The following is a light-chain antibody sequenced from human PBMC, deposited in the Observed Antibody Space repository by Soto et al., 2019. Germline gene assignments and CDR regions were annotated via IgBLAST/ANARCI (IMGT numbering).Light chain of an antibody. V-gene: IGKV1-12*01. J-gene: IGKJ1*01. Sequence: DIQMTQSPSSVSAPVGDRVTITCRASQGVGSWLAWYQQKPGKAPKLLIFAASSLQSGVPSRFSGSGSGTDFTLTISSLQPEDVASYYGQQANSVPWTFGQGTKVEIK. CDR1: QGVGSW. CDR2: AAS. CDR3: QQANSVPWT.